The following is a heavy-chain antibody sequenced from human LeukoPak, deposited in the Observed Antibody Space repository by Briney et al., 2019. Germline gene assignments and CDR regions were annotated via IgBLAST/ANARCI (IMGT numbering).Heavy chain of an antibody. J-gene: IGHJ6*03. D-gene: IGHD1-26*01. Sequence: SETLSLTCTVSGYSISSGYYWGWIRQPPGKGLEWIGSIYHSGSTYYNPSLKSRVTISVDTSKNQFSLKLSSVTAADTAVYYCASKGISVGATKLWPYYYYYMDVWGKGTTVTVSS. V-gene: IGHV4-38-2*02. CDR3: ASKGISVGATKLWPYYYYYMDV. CDR1: GYSISSGYY. CDR2: IYHSGST.